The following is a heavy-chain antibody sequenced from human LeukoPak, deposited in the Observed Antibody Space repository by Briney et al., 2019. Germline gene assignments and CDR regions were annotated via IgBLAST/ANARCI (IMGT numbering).Heavy chain of an antibody. CDR1: GYTFTNYA. Sequence: APVKVSCKASGYTFTNYAMNWVRQAPGQRLEWMGWINAGNGKTEYSQEFQGRVTITRDTSASTAYMELSSLRSEDMAVYYCARASSGSFDYWGQGTLVTVSS. D-gene: IGHD3-22*01. V-gene: IGHV1-3*03. J-gene: IGHJ4*02. CDR2: INAGNGKT. CDR3: ARASSGSFDY.